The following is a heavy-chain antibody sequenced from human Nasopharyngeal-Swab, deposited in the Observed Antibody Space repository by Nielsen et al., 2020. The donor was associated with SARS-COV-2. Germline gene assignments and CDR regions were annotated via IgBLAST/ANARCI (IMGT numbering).Heavy chain of an antibody. CDR2: INYSGST. V-gene: IGHV4-34*01. CDR3: ARETGSGSYFGMDV. D-gene: IGHD3-10*01. Sequence: WIRQPPGKGLEWIGEINYSGSTNYNPSLNSLITISIDRSKNQFSLKLRSVTAADTSVYYCARETGSGSYFGMDVWGQGTTVTVSS. J-gene: IGHJ6*02.